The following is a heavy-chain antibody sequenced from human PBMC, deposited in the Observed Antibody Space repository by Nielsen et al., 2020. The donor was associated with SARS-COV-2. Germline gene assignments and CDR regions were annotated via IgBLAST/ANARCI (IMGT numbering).Heavy chain of an antibody. J-gene: IGHJ5*02. CDR2: TYFRSKWYH. CDR3: ARDLLQGFDP. V-gene: IGHV6-1*01. Sequence: WIRQSPSRGLEWLGRTYFRSKWYHDYAVSVKSRITINPDTSKNQFSLQLNSVTPEDTAVYYCARDLLQGFDPWGQGTLVTVSS.